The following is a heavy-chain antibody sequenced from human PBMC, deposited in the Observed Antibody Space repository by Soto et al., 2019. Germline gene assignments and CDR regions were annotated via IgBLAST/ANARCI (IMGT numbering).Heavy chain of an antibody. CDR3: ARRRAGNPDDWFDP. J-gene: IGHJ5*02. CDR1: GYSFSNYW. D-gene: IGHD6-13*01. Sequence: GESLKISCKGSGYSFSNYWIVWVRQMPGKGLEWMGIIYPGDSETKYSPSFQGQVTISADKSINTAYLQWNSLKASDTAMYYCARRRAGNPDDWFDPWGQGTLVTVSS. CDR2: IYPGDSET. V-gene: IGHV5-51*01.